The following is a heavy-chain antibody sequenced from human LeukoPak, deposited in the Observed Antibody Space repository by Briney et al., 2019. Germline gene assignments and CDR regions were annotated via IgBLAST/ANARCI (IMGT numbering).Heavy chain of an antibody. V-gene: IGHV3-66*01. CDR3: ARLNFGDDY. CDR2: IYGSTSA. J-gene: IGHJ4*02. CDR1: GFTVSSNY. D-gene: IGHD4-17*01. Sequence: GGSLRLSCAASGFTVSSNYINWVRQAPGKGLEWVSLIYGSTSADYADSVKGRFTISRDTSMNTVYLQMNSLRAEDTAVYYCARLNFGDDYWGQGTLVTVST.